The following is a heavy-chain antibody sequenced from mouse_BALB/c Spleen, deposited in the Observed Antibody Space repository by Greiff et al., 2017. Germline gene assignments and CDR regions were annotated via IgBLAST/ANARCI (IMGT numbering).Heavy chain of an antibody. CDR2: ISSGGSYT. J-gene: IGHJ4*01. V-gene: IGHV5-9-3*01. Sequence: EVKLMESGGGLVKPGGSLKLSCAASGFTFSSYAMSWVRQTPEKRLEWVATISSGGSYTYYPDSVKGRFTISRDNAKNTLYLQMSSLRSEDTAMYYCARPDGYYAMDYWGQGTSVTVSS. D-gene: IGHD2-3*01. CDR3: ARPDGYYAMDY. CDR1: GFTFSSYA.